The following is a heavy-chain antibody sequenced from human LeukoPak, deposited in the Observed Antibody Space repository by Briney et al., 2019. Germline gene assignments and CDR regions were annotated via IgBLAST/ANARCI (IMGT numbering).Heavy chain of an antibody. CDR3: ARFGYVAAVDL. D-gene: IGHD2-15*01. V-gene: IGHV3-7*01. Sequence: GGSLGLSCAASGFSFSAYWMTWVRQAPGTGPEWVANINPAGTETYYVDPVKGRFTISRDNAKNLLYLQMNSLRAEDTAVYYCARFGYVAAVDLWGQGTLVTVSS. CDR1: GFSFSAYW. CDR2: INPAGTET. J-gene: IGHJ4*02.